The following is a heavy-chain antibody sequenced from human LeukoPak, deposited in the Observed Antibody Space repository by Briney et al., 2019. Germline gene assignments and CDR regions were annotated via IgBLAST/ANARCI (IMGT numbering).Heavy chain of an antibody. V-gene: IGHV1-69*04. Sequence: ASVKVSCKASGYTFINYDINWVRQAPGQGLEWMGRIIPILGIANYAQKFQGRVTITADKSTSTAYMELSSLRSEDTAVYYCARDHSRYDILTGDYYFDYWGQGTLVTVSS. D-gene: IGHD3-9*01. J-gene: IGHJ4*02. CDR2: IIPILGIA. CDR1: GYTFINYD. CDR3: ARDHSRYDILTGDYYFDY.